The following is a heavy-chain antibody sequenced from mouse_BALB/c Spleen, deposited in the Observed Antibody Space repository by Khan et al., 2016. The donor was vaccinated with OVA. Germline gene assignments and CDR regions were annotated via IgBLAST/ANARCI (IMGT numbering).Heavy chain of an antibody. CDR2: IWWDDDK. V-gene: IGHV8-8*01. J-gene: IGHJ4*01. CDR3: ARIGWLRDYAMDY. Sequence: QVTLKESGPGILQPSQTLSLTCSCSGFSLSSSGMAVGWIRQPSGKGWEWLAHIWWDDDKRYNPALKSRLTVSKDTSTNQVFLKIARGDTADNTTDYCARIGWLRDYAMDYGGQGTSVTVSS. CDR1: GFSLSSSGMA. D-gene: IGHD2-2*01.